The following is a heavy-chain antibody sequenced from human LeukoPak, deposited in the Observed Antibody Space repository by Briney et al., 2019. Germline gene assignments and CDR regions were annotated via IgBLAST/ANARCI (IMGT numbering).Heavy chain of an antibody. CDR1: GYTFTGYY. V-gene: IGHV1-46*01. D-gene: IGHD3-10*01. CDR2: INPSGGST. Sequence: GASVKVSCKASGYTFTGYYMHWVRQAPGRGLEWMGIINPSGGSTSYAQKFQGRVTMTRDTSTSTVYMELSSLRSEDTAVYYCARGSAPGAFDIWGQGTMVTVSS. J-gene: IGHJ3*02. CDR3: ARGSAPGAFDI.